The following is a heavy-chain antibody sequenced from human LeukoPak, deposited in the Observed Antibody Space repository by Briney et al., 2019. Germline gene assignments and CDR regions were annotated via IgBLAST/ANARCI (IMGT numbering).Heavy chain of an antibody. CDR1: GFTFSSYA. CDR2: ISGSGGST. CDR3: AKVLSTVTTRPNDY. Sequence: GGSLRLSCAAFGFTFSSYAMSWVRQAPGKGLEWVSAISGSGGSTYYADSVKGRFTISRDNSKNTLYLQMNSLRAEDTAVYYCAKVLSTVTTRPNDYWGQGTLVTVSS. D-gene: IGHD4-17*01. J-gene: IGHJ4*02. V-gene: IGHV3-23*01.